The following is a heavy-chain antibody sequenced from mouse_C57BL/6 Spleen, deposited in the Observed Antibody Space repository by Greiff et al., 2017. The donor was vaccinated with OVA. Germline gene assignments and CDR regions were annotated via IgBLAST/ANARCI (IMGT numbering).Heavy chain of an antibody. V-gene: IGHV14-4*01. CDR1: GFNIKDDY. Sequence: EVKLQESGAELVRPGASVKLSCTASGFNIKDDYMHWVKQRPEQGLEWIGWIDPENGDTEYASKFQGKATITADTSSNTAYLQLSSLTSEDTAVYYCTRGILGYYGSSSWFAYWGQGTLVTVSA. J-gene: IGHJ3*01. CDR3: TRGILGYYGSSSWFAY. D-gene: IGHD1-1*01. CDR2: IDPENGDT.